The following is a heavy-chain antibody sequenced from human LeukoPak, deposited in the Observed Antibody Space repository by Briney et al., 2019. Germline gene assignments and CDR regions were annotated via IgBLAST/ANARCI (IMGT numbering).Heavy chain of an antibody. D-gene: IGHD2-15*01. J-gene: IGHJ6*03. CDR1: GYTFTSYG. CDR2: ISAYNGNT. V-gene: IGHV1-18*01. Sequence: ASVKVSCKASGYTFTSYGISWVRQAPGQGLEWMGWISAYNGNTNYAQKLQGRVTMTTDTSTSTAYMELSSLRSEDTAVYYCAGSCSGGSCYSSYYYYYMDVWGKGTTVTVSS. CDR3: AGSCSGGSCYSSYYYYYMDV.